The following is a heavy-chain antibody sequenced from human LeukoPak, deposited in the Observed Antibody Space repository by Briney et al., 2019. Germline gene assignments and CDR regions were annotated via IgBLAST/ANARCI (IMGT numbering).Heavy chain of an antibody. CDR2: MNPNSGNT. J-gene: IGHJ4*02. D-gene: IGHD6-19*01. V-gene: IGHV1-8*01. Sequence: GASVKVSCEASGYTFTSYDINWVRQATGQGLEWMGWMNPNSGNTGYAQKFQGRVTMTRNTSISTAYMELSSLRSEDTAVYYCARRIGYSSGYDYWGQGTLVTVSS. CDR1: GYTFTSYD. CDR3: ARRIGYSSGYDY.